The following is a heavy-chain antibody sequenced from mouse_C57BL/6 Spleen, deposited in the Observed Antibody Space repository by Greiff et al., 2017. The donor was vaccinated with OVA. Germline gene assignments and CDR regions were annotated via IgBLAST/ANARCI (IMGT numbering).Heavy chain of an antibody. CDR2: INPNNGGT. Sequence: VQLKESGPELVKPGASVKMSCKASGYTFTDYNMHWVKQSHGKSLEWIGYINPNNGGTSYNQKFKGKATLPVNKSSSTAYMELRSLTSEDSAVYYCARAGSSYCDYWGQGTTLTVSS. V-gene: IGHV1-22*01. CDR3: ARAGSSYCDY. D-gene: IGHD1-1*01. CDR1: GYTFTDYN. J-gene: IGHJ2*01.